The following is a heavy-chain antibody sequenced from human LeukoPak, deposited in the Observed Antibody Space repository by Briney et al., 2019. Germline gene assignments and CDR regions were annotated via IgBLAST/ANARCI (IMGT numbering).Heavy chain of an antibody. CDR2: IYYSGST. V-gene: IGHV4-59*08. Sequence: SETLSLTCTVSGGSISSYYWSWIRQPPGKGLEWIGYIYYSGSTNYNPSLKSRVTIPVDTSKNQFSLKLSSVTAADTAVYYCARTYSNNYYYYMDVWGKGTTVTVSS. CDR3: ARTYSNNYYYYMDV. J-gene: IGHJ6*03. CDR1: GGSISSYY. D-gene: IGHD4-11*01.